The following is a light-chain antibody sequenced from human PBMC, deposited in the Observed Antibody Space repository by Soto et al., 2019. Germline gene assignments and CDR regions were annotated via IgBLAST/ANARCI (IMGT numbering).Light chain of an antibody. CDR2: DVS. Sequence: QSALTQAASASGSPGQSITISCTGTSSDVGGYNYVSSYQQHPGKAPKLMIYDVSNRPSGVSNRFSGSKSGNTASLPISGLQAEDEADYYCSSYTSTSTPVVFGGGTKLTVL. J-gene: IGLJ2*01. CDR1: SSDVGGYNY. CDR3: SSYTSTSTPVV. V-gene: IGLV2-14*03.